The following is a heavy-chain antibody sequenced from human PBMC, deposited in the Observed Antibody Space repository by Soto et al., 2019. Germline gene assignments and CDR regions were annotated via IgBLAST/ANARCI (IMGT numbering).Heavy chain of an antibody. D-gene: IGHD3-16*01. CDR2: ISAYNGNT. V-gene: IGHV1-18*04. Sequence: QVQLVQSGAEVKKPGASVKVSCKASGYTFTSYGISWVRQAPGQGLEWMGWISAYNGNTNYAQKLQGRVTMTTDTSTSTAYMELRSLRSDDTVVYYCARDLGYDYVWGSYRGPYYYYGMDVWGQGTTVTVSS. J-gene: IGHJ6*02. CDR3: ARDLGYDYVWGSYRGPYYYYGMDV. CDR1: GYTFTSYG.